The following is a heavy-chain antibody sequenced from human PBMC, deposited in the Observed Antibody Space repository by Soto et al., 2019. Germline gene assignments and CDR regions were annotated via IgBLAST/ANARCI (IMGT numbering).Heavy chain of an antibody. CDR3: ARLGYCSGGSCYHLDY. CDR2: INHSGST. J-gene: IGHJ4*02. D-gene: IGHD2-15*01. V-gene: IGHV4-34*01. Sequence: SETLSLTCAVYGGSFRGYYWSWIRQPPGKGLEWIGEINHSGSTNYNPSLKSRVTISVDTSKNQFSLKLSSVTAADTAVYYFARLGYCSGGSCYHLDYWGQGTLVTVSS. CDR1: GGSFRGYY.